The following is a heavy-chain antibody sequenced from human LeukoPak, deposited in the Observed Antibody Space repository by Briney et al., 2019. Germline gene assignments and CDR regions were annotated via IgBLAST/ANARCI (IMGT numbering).Heavy chain of an antibody. Sequence: SETLSLTCTVSGGSISSSSYYWGWIRQPPGKGLEWIGSIYYSGSTYYNPSLKSRVTISVDTSKNQFSLKLSSVTAADTAVYYCARGRRRFGELKGFDPWGQGTLVTVSS. CDR3: ARGRRRFGELKGFDP. CDR2: IYYSGST. J-gene: IGHJ5*02. CDR1: GGSISSSSYY. D-gene: IGHD3-10*01. V-gene: IGHV4-39*01.